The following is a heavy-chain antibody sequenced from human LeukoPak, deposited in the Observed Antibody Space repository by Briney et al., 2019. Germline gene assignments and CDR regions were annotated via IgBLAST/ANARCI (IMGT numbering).Heavy chain of an antibody. CDR1: GYTFTSYG. J-gene: IGHJ3*02. CDR2: ISAYNGNT. CDR3: ARDHGIAVADAFDI. V-gene: IGHV1-18*01. D-gene: IGHD6-19*01. Sequence: GASVKVSCKASGYTFTSYGISWVRQAPGQGLEWMGWISAYNGNTNYAQKLQGRVTMTTDTSTSTAYMELRSLRSDDTAVYYCARDHGIAVADAFDIWGQGTMVTASS.